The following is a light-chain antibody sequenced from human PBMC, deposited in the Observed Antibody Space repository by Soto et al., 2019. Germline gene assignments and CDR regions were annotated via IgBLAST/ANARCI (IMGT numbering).Light chain of an antibody. J-gene: IGKJ4*01. CDR2: DAS. CDR3: QQYNSQLT. Sequence: DIQMSQSPSTLSASVGDRVTITCRASQSISSWLAWYQQKAGKAPKLLIYDASSLESGVPARFSGSGSGTEFTLIISSVHPDEFATYYCQQYNSQLTFGGGTKGAIK. CDR1: QSISSW. V-gene: IGKV1-5*01.